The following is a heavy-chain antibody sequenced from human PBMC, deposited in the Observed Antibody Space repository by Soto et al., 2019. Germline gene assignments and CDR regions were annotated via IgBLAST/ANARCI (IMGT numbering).Heavy chain of an antibody. D-gene: IGHD1-26*01. CDR1: GFTVSSFA. CDR2: ISYDGSNQ. J-gene: IGHJ4*02. CDR3: ARVSGSFSRKYYFDC. V-gene: IGHV3-30-3*01. Sequence: QEQLVESGGGVVQPGRSLRLSCAASGFTVSSFAVHWVRQAPGNGLEWVAGISYDGSNQYYADSVKGRFTISRDTSKNTLDIQMNSLRAEDTAVYYCARVSGSFSRKYYFDCWGQGTLVTVSS.